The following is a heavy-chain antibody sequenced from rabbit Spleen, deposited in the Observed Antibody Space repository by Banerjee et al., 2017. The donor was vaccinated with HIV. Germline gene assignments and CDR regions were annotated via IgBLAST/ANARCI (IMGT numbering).Heavy chain of an antibody. J-gene: IGHJ4*01. CDR3: ARDVGIDVYRFSL. V-gene: IGHV1S40*01. D-gene: IGHD4-2*01. CDR2: IYISGGST. CDR1: GFDLSSYYY. Sequence: QSLEESVGDLVKPGASLTLTCTASGFDLSSYYYICWVRQAPGKGLEWIACIYISGGSTYYASWAKGRFTISETSSTTVTLQMTSLTAADTATYFCARDVGIDVYRFSLWGQGTLVTVS.